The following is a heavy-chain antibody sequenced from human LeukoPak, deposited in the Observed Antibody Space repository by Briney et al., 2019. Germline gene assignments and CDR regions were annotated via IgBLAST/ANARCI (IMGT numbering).Heavy chain of an antibody. D-gene: IGHD4-17*01. CDR3: AGESTVATGGMDV. CDR2: IKQDGSEK. Sequence: PGGSLRLSCAASGFTFSSYWMNWVRQAPGKGLEWVASIKQDGSEKYYVDSVRGRFTISRDNAMNSLYLQMNSLRAEDTAVYFCAGESTVATGGMDVWGQGTTVTVSS. CDR1: GFTFSSYW. J-gene: IGHJ6*02. V-gene: IGHV3-7*01.